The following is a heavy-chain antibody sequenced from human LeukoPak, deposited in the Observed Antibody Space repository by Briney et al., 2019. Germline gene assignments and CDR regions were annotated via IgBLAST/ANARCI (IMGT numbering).Heavy chain of an antibody. J-gene: IGHJ5*02. V-gene: IGHV1-3*01. CDR3: ARDKYDFWSGYSYNWFDP. Sequence: GASVKVSCKASGYTFTSYAMHWVRQAPGQRLEWMGWINAGNGNTKYSQKFQGRVTITRDTSASTAYMELSSLRSEDTAVYYCARDKYDFWSGYSYNWFDPWGQGTLVTVSS. CDR1: GYTFTSYA. CDR2: INAGNGNT. D-gene: IGHD3-3*01.